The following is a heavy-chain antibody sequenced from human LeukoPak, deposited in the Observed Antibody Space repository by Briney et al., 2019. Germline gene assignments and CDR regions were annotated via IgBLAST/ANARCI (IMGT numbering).Heavy chain of an antibody. CDR2: IYYSGST. J-gene: IGHJ3*02. V-gene: IGHV4-59*08. D-gene: IGHD3-16*01. CDR1: GGSISNYY. Sequence: SETLSLTCTVSGGSISNYYWSWIRQPPGKGLEWIGYIYYSGSTNYNPSLKSRVTISVDTSKNQFSLKLSSVTAADTAVYYCARLGGSDAFDIWGQGTMVTVSS. CDR3: ARLGGSDAFDI.